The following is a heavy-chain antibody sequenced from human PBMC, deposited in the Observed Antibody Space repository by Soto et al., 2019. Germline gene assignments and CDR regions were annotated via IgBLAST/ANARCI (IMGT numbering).Heavy chain of an antibody. CDR1: GYTFTSYG. D-gene: IGHD3-10*01. J-gene: IGHJ4*02. CDR3: ARSGVRGVIPFPYYFDY. CDR2: ISAYNGNT. Sequence: GASVKVSCKASGYTFTSYGISWVRQAPGQGLEWMGWISAYNGNTNYAQKLQGRVTMTTDTSTSTAYMELRSLRSDDTAVYYCARSGVRGVIPFPYYFDYWGQGTLVTVSS. V-gene: IGHV1-18*01.